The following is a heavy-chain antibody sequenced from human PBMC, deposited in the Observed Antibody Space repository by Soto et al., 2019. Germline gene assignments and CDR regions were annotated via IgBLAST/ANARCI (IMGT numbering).Heavy chain of an antibody. J-gene: IGHJ4*02. CDR3: ARGYDTALAPIF. V-gene: IGHV4-34*01. CDR2: INHLTTT. D-gene: IGHD5-18*01. Sequence: KPSETLSLTXAVYGGSFSSYHWSWIRQTPGKGLEWIGEINHLTTTNYNPSLKSRVIISLDTPKNQFSLKLSSVTAADTAVYYCARGYDTALAPIFWGQGILVTVSS. CDR1: GGSFSSYH.